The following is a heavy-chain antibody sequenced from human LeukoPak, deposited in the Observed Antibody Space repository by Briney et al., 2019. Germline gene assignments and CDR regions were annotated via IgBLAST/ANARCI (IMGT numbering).Heavy chain of an antibody. CDR2: INPNSGGT. CDR3: ARVGTSWVREEDY. J-gene: IGHJ4*02. CDR1: GYTFTGYY. D-gene: IGHD3-10*01. V-gene: IGHV1-2*06. Sequence: ASVKVSCKASGYTFTGYYMHWVRQAPGQGLEWMGRINPNSGGTNYAQKFQGRVTMTRDTSISTAYMELSRLRSDDTAVYYCARVGTSWVREEDYWGQGTLVTVSP.